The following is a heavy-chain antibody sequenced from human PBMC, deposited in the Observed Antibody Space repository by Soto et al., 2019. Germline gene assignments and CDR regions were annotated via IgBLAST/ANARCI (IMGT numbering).Heavy chain of an antibody. Sequence: GGSLRLSCAASRFTVGSSYVSWVRQAPGKGLEWVSVIYTGDTPYYADSVKGRFTISRDNSKNTLYLQMNSLRVEDTAVYYCTRDLMDVVPPADDLFDPWGQGILVTVSS. CDR2: IYTGDTP. CDR3: TRDLMDVVPPADDLFDP. V-gene: IGHV3-53*01. CDR1: RFTVGSSY. D-gene: IGHD2-2*01. J-gene: IGHJ5*02.